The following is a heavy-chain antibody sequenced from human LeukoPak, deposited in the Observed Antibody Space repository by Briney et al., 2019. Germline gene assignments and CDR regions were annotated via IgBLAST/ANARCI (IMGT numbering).Heavy chain of an antibody. V-gene: IGHV3-9*01. Sequence: GGSLRLSCAASGFTFDDYAMHWVRQAPGKGLEWVSGISWNSGSKGYADSVKGRFTISRDNAKNSLYLQMNSLRAEDTALYYCAKDIRDAKWQWLVPAFDYWGQGTLVTVSS. CDR1: GFTFDDYA. J-gene: IGHJ4*02. CDR3: AKDIRDAKWQWLVPAFDY. D-gene: IGHD6-19*01. CDR2: ISWNSGSK.